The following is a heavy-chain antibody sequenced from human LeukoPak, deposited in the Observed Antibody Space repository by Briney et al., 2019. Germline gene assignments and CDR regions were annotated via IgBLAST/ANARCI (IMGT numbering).Heavy chain of an antibody. CDR3: AKDLRRRYYFGSGRRGGTFDI. D-gene: IGHD3-10*01. CDR2: LSYDGSNK. Sequence: GGSLRLSCAASGFMFSNYGMQWVRQAPGKGLEWVAVLSYDGSNKYYADSVKGRFTISRDNSKNTLYLQMNSLRAEDTAVYYCAKDLRRRYYFGSGRRGGTFDIWGQGTMVTVSS. V-gene: IGHV3-30*18. CDR1: GFMFSNYG. J-gene: IGHJ3*02.